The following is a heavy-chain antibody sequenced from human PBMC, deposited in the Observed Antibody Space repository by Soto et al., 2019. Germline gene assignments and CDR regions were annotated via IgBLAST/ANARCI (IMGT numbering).Heavy chain of an antibody. CDR3: ARGARNYYYFDC. CDR2: INGDGSST. V-gene: IGHV3-74*01. Sequence: PGGSLRLSCAASGFTFSNYWIHWVLQAPGKGLVWVSRINGDGSSTNYADSVKGQFTISRDNAKNTVYLQMNSLRVEDTAVYYCARGARNYYYFDCWGQGTLVTVSS. J-gene: IGHJ4*02. CDR1: GFTFSNYW. D-gene: IGHD1-7*01.